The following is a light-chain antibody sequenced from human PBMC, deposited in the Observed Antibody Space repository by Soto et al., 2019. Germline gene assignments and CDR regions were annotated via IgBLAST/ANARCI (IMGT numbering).Light chain of an antibody. CDR2: DVS. V-gene: IGLV2-14*01. CDR3: SSYTSSSTLYV. Sequence: QSALTQPASVSGSLGQSITISCTGTSSDVGGYNYVSWYQQHPGKAPKLMISDVSNRPSGVSSRFSGSKSANTASLTISGLQAEDEADYYCSSYTSSSTLYVFGSGTQLTVL. CDR1: SSDVGGYNY. J-gene: IGLJ1*01.